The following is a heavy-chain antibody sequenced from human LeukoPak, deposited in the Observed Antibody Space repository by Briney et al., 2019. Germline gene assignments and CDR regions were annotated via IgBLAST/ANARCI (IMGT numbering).Heavy chain of an antibody. J-gene: IGHJ2*01. Sequence: YXWSWVRQPPGKGLDSLVYIYYSGSTNYNPSLKSRVTISVDTSKNQFSLKLSSVTAADTAVYYCARDIGWYFDLWGRGTLVTVSS. CDR1: YX. V-gene: IGHV4-59*01. CDR3: ARDIGWYFDL. CDR2: IYYSGST. D-gene: IGHD1-26*01.